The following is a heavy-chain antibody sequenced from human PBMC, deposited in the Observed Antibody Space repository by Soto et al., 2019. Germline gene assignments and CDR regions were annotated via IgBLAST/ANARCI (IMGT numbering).Heavy chain of an antibody. CDR3: ARVMTTVTVFDY. CDR2: ISYDGSNK. D-gene: IGHD4-17*01. V-gene: IGHV3-30-3*01. CDR1: GFTFSSYA. J-gene: IGHJ4*02. Sequence: QVQLVESGGGVVQPGRSLRLSCAASGFTFSSYAMHWVRQAPGKGLEWVAVISYDGSNKYYADSVKGRFTLSRDNSKNTLYLQMNSLRAEDTAVYYCARVMTTVTVFDYWGQGTLVTVSS.